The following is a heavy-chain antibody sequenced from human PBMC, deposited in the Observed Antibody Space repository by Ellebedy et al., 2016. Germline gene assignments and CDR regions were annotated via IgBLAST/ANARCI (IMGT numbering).Heavy chain of an antibody. CDR2: YDPESGEI. CDR3: ATEGVEGIPGKYL. J-gene: IGHJ4*02. Sequence: ASVKVSXKVSPYTLSELSMHWVRQAPGKGLEWMGGYDPESGEIVYAQKFRGRVTMTEDRSIDTVYMELRSLRPEDTATYYCATEGVEGIPGKYLWGRGTRVSVSS. V-gene: IGHV1-24*01. CDR1: PYTLSELS. D-gene: IGHD1-20*01.